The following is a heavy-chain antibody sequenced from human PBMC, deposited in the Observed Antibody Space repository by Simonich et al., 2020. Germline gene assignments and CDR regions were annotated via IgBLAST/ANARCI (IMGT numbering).Heavy chain of an antibody. D-gene: IGHD6-19*01. J-gene: IGHJ6*02. CDR3: ARWIAVAGTGAYGMDV. CDR1: GFTFSSYS. CDR2: ISSSISYI. Sequence: EVQLVESGGGLVKPGGSLRLSCAASGFTFSSYSMNWVRQAPGKGLDGFSSISSSISYIYYADDVKGRFTISRDNAKNSLYLQMNSLRAEDTAVYYCARWIAVAGTGAYGMDVWGQGTTVTVSS. V-gene: IGHV3-21*01.